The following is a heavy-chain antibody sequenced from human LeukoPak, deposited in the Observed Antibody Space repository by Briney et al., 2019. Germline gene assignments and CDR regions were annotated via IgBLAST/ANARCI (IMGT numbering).Heavy chain of an antibody. D-gene: IGHD6-13*01. CDR2: ISSSGSTI. J-gene: IGHJ3*02. CDR3: ASRIAAAAFDI. V-gene: IGHV3-48*04. CDR1: GFTFSSYA. Sequence: QPGGSLRLSCAASGFTFSSYAMSWVRQAPGKGLEWVSYISSSGSTIYYADSVKGRFTISRDNAKNSLYLQMNSLRAEDTAVYYCASRIAAAAFDIWGQGTMVTVSS.